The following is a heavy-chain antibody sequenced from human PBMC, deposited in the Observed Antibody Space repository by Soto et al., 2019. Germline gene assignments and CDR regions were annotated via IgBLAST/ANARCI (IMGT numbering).Heavy chain of an antibody. J-gene: IGHJ6*02. V-gene: IGHV3-74*01. D-gene: IGHD3-10*01. CDR3: ARGIRDNCGMGV. CDR2: VKWDGRTT. CDR1: GFTFSNYW. Sequence: EVQLVESGGGLVQPGGSLRLSCRASGFTFSNYWMHWVRQVPGRGLVWVSRVKWDGRTTNYADSVKGRCTISRDNAKNTLDLQVNSRRAEDTGLYYCARGIRDNCGMGVLVQGTTVTVPS.